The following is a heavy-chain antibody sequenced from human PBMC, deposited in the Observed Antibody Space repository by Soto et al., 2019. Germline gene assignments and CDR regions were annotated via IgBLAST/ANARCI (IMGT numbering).Heavy chain of an antibody. Sequence: QLQLLESGSGLVKPSQTLSLTCAVSGGSISSGGYSWGWIRQPPGKGLEWIGYIYHSVSTYYNPSLKSRVTISVARSKNQFSRRLSSVTAADTAVYYCARVPDYWGQGTLVTVSS. J-gene: IGHJ4*02. V-gene: IGHV4-30-2*01. CDR1: GGSISSGGYS. CDR2: IYHSVST. CDR3: ARVPDY.